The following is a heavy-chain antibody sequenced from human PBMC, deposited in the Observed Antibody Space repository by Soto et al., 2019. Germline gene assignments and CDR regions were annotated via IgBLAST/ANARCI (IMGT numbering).Heavy chain of an antibody. CDR3: ARGHGSGSPWEYRNPNYYYYGMDV. CDR1: GFTFSSYA. Sequence: GGSLRLSCAASGFTFSSYAMHWVRQAPGKGLEWVAVISYDGSNKYYADSVKGRFTISRDNSKNTLYLQMNSLRAEDTAVYYCARGHGSGSPWEYRNPNYYYYGMDVWGQGTTVTVSS. J-gene: IGHJ6*02. D-gene: IGHD3-10*01. V-gene: IGHV3-30-3*01. CDR2: ISYDGSNK.